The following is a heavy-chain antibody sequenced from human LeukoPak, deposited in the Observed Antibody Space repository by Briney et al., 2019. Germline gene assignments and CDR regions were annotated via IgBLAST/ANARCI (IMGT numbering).Heavy chain of an antibody. Sequence: VSGPALVKPTQTLTLTCTFSGFSLSTTGVGVGVGWIRQPPGKALEWLALIYWDDDKRYSPSLKSRLTITKDTSKNQVVLTMTNMDPVDTATYYCAHNMGTFDYWGQGTLVTVSS. CDR1: GFSLSTTGVGVG. CDR3: AHNMGTFDY. J-gene: IGHJ4*02. CDR2: IYWDDDK. D-gene: IGHD1/OR15-1a*01. V-gene: IGHV2-5*02.